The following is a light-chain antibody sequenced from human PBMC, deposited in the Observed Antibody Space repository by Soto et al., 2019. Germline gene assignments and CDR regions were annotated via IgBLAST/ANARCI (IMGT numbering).Light chain of an antibody. CDR2: DAS. V-gene: IGKV1-5*01. CDR1: QNINNL. Sequence: DIQMTQSPSSLSASVGDGVTITCRASQNINNLLAWYQQKPGKAPKLLIYDASSLESGVPSRFSGSGSGTEFTLTISSLQPDDFATYYCQQYNSLFGQGTKVDIK. CDR3: QQYNSL. J-gene: IGKJ1*01.